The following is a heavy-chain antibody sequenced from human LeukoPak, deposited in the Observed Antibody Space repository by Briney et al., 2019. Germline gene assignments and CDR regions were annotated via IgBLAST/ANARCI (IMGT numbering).Heavy chain of an antibody. CDR3: ARQVGSGGYARFDS. CDR2: MYPGDSET. D-gene: IGHD1-26*01. J-gene: IGHJ5*01. CDR1: GNSFINHW. V-gene: IGHV5-51*01. Sequence: GESLKISCKGSGNSFINHWIGWVRQMPGKGLEWMGIMYPGDSETRYSPSVQGRVTISADKSISTAYLQWSSLKASDTAMYYCARQVGSGGYARFDSWGQGTLVTVSS.